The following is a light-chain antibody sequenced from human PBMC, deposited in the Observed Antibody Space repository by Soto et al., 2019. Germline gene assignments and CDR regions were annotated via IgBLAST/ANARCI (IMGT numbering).Light chain of an antibody. V-gene: IGLV2-14*01. J-gene: IGLJ1*01. Sequence: QSALTQPASVSGSPGQSIAISCTGTSSDIGAYDYASWYQQHPDKAPKLIIYEVTKRPSGVSTRFSGSKSGNTASLTISGLQAEDEGDYYCGSHTSGSTRVFGTGTKVTVL. CDR1: SSDIGAYDY. CDR2: EVT. CDR3: GSHTSGSTRV.